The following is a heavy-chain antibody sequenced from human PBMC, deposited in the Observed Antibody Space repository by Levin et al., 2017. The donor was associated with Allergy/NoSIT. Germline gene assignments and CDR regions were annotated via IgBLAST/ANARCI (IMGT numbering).Heavy chain of an antibody. D-gene: IGHD6-13*01. CDR2: INPNSGDT. Sequence: GESLKISCKASGYTFTGYYMHWVRQAPGQGLEWMGWINPNSGDTNYAQKFQGRVTMTGDTSISTVYMELSRLRSDDTAVYYCARDGAPIAPPDDYWGQGTLVTVSS. CDR1: GYTFTGYY. J-gene: IGHJ4*02. CDR3: ARDGAPIAPPDDY. V-gene: IGHV1-2*02.